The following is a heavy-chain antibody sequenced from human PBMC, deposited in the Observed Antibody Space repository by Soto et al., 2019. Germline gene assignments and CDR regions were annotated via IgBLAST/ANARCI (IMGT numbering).Heavy chain of an antibody. CDR2: INHSGST. Sequence: QFQRGAAGRLSLPEPFSLPSAALGGSFRGTYWGWSARPPGKGLEWIGEINHSGSTNYNPSLKSRVTISVDTSKNQFSLKLSSVTAADTAVYYCARARRGLGYWGQGTLVTVSS. D-gene: IGHD6-19*01. J-gene: IGHJ4*02. CDR1: GGSFRGTY. V-gene: IGHV4-34*01. CDR3: ARARRGLGY.